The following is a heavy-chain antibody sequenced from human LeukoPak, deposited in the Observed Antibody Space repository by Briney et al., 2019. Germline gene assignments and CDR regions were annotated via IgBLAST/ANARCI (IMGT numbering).Heavy chain of an antibody. Sequence: GRSLRLSCAASGFTFSSYGMHWVRQAPGKGLEWVAVIWYDGSNKYYADSVKGRFTISRDNSKNTLYLQMNSLRAEDTAVYYCAKFLHSSGYYYPLDAFDIWGQGTMVTVSS. CDR1: GFTFSSYG. CDR3: AKFLHSSGYYYPLDAFDI. V-gene: IGHV3-33*06. CDR2: IWYDGSNK. J-gene: IGHJ3*02. D-gene: IGHD3-22*01.